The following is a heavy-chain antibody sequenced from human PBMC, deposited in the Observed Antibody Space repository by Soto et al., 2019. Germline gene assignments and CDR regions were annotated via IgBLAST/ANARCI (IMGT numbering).Heavy chain of an antibody. D-gene: IGHD2-15*01. CDR2: IKQYGSDK. J-gene: IGHJ4*02. V-gene: IGHV3-7*01. CDR3: ARVAGLGGHN. Sequence: ESGGGLVQPGVSLRLSYTDSVFTFSDFGKSWVRQAPGRGLAWLANIKQYGSDKSYGASVKGRFTSSRDNATNSLYLHTNSTRAEAAAVYYCARVAGLGGHNWGQGTLVTVSS. CDR1: VFTFSDFG.